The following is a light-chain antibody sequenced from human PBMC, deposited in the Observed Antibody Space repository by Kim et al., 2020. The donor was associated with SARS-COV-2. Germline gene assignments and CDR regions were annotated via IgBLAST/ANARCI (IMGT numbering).Light chain of an antibody. Sequence: SYELTQPPSVSVFPGQTASVSCSGDKLGNKYVSWYQQKPGQSPLLLIYQDQKRPSQIPARFSGSNSGNTATLTITGTQAIDEGDYYCQTWASDSAIFGTG. CDR1: KLGNKY. CDR3: QTWASDSAI. CDR2: QDQ. V-gene: IGLV3-1*01. J-gene: IGLJ1*01.